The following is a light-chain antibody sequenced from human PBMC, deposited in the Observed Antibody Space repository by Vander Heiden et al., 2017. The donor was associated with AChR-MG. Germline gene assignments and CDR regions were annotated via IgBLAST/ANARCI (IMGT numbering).Light chain of an antibody. V-gene: IGLV1-51*01. CDR3: GTWDSSLSAAV. Sequence: QPVLTQPPPVSAAPGQKVTISCSGSSSDIGNNYVAWYQQHPATPPKLLIYDNNRRPSGIPDRFSGSKSGTSATLGITGLQTGDEADYYCGTWDSSLSAAVFGGGTQLTVL. CDR1: SSDIGNNY. J-gene: IGLJ7*01. CDR2: DNN.